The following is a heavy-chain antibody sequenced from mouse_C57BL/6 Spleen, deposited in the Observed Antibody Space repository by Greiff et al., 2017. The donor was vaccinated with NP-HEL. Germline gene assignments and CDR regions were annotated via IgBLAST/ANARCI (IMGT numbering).Heavy chain of an antibody. V-gene: IGHV14-4*01. Sequence: EVQLQQFGAELVRPGASVKLFCTASGFNIKDVHMPWVKQRPEQGLEWIGWIDPENGDTEYASKFQGKATITADTSSNTAYLQLRSLTSEDTAVYYCTGAGVEGFAYWGQGTLVTVSA. CDR3: TGAGVEGFAY. CDR2: IDPENGDT. CDR1: GFNIKDVH. D-gene: IGHD1-1*01. J-gene: IGHJ3*01.